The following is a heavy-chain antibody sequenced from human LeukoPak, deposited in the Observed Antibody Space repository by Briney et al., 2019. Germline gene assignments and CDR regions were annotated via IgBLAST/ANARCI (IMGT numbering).Heavy chain of an antibody. CDR2: IKQDGSEI. J-gene: IGHJ4*02. CDR1: GFTFSDYY. Sequence: GGSLRLSCAASGFTFSDYYMSWIRQAPGKGLEWVANIKQDGSEICYVDSVRGRFTISRDNAKNSLYLQMNSLRAEDTAVYYCARPSLNTGSYFDYWGQGILVSVSS. CDR3: ARPSLNTGSYFDY. V-gene: IGHV3-7*01. D-gene: IGHD1-26*01.